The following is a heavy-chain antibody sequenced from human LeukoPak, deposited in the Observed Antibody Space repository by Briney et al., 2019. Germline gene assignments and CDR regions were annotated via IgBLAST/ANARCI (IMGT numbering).Heavy chain of an antibody. D-gene: IGHD2-15*01. V-gene: IGHV1-18*01. Sequence: ASVKVSCKASGYTFTSYGISWVRQAPGQGLEWMAWISADNGNTNYAQKLQGRVTMTTDTSTSTAYMELRSLRSDDTAVYYCARVWLGLFVVVVAATSFDYWGQGTLVTVSS. J-gene: IGHJ4*02. CDR2: ISADNGNT. CDR1: GYTFTSYG. CDR3: ARVWLGLFVVVVAATSFDY.